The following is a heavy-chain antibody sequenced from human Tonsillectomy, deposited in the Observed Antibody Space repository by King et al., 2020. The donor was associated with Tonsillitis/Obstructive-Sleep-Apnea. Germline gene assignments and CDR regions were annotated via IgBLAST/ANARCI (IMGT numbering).Heavy chain of an antibody. D-gene: IGHD5-12*01. V-gene: IGHV3-7*04. CDR1: GFTFSDYW. CDR3: ARDRRGGSVY. Sequence: VQLVESGGALVQPGGSLRLSCAASGFTFSDYWMSWVRQAPGKGLEWVANINQNGREKNCIDSVKGRFIISRDNAKNSLYLQMNSLRAEDTAVYYCARDRRGGSVYWGQGTLVTVSS. J-gene: IGHJ4*02. CDR2: INQNGREK.